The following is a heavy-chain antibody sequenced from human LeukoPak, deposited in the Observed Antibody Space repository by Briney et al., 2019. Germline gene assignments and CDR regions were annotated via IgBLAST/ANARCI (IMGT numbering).Heavy chain of an antibody. CDR1: GFTFSSYE. Sequence: GGSLRLSCAASGFTFSSYEMNWVRQAPGKGLEWVSYISSSGSTIYYADSVKGRFTITRDNAKNSLYLQMNSLRAEDTAVYYCARDQNIAAAGTYYYGMDVWGQGTTVTVSS. J-gene: IGHJ6*02. D-gene: IGHD6-13*01. CDR2: ISSSGSTI. CDR3: ARDQNIAAAGTYYYGMDV. V-gene: IGHV3-48*03.